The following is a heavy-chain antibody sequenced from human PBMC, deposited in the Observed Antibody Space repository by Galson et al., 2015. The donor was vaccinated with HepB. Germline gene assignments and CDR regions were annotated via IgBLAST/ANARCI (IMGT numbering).Heavy chain of an antibody. CDR2: IDPDSGST. D-gene: IGHD3-16*01. CDR1: GYNFNVYY. Sequence: SVKVSCKASGYNFNVYYIHWVRQAPGQGLEWLGRIDPDSGSTDYAQKFQGRVTMTSDTSISTAYMELSRLRSDDTAFYYCAREYDYVWGSSPSGNYYYAMDVWGQGTTVIVSS. CDR3: AREYDYVWGSSPSGNYYYAMDV. J-gene: IGHJ6*02. V-gene: IGHV1-2*06.